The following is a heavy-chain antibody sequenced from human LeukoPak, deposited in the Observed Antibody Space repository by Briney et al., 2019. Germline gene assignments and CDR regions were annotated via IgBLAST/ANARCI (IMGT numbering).Heavy chain of an antibody. V-gene: IGHV3-20*04. D-gene: IGHD1-26*01. Sequence: PGGSLRLSCAASGFTFDDYGMSWVRQAPGKGLEWVSGINWNGGSTGYADSVKGRFTISRDNAKNPLYLQMNSLRAEDTALYYCARYYADYYYYYYMDVWGKGTTVTVSS. J-gene: IGHJ6*03. CDR1: GFTFDDYG. CDR2: INWNGGST. CDR3: ARYYADYYYYYYMDV.